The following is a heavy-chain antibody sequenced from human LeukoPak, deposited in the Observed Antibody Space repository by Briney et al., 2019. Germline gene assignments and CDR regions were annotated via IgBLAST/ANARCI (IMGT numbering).Heavy chain of an antibody. Sequence: ASVKVSCKASGYTFTSYDINWVRQATGQGLEWMGWMNPNSGNTGYAQKFQGRVTITRNTSISTAYMELSSLRSEDTAVYYCARGILGMVRGAHYYYTDVWGKGTTVTVSS. V-gene: IGHV1-8*03. D-gene: IGHD3-10*01. J-gene: IGHJ6*03. CDR2: MNPNSGNT. CDR3: ARGILGMVRGAHYYYTDV. CDR1: GYTFTSYD.